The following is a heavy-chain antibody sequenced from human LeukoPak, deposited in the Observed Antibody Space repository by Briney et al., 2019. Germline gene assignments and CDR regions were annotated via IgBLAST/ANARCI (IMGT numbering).Heavy chain of an antibody. Sequence: GASVKVSCKASGGTFSSYAISWVRQAPGQGLEWMGGIIPIFGTANYAQKFQGRVTITTDESTSTAYMELSSLRSEDTAVYYCARSVRGMVRGVGYYYHYMDVLGKGTTVTVSS. V-gene: IGHV1-69*05. D-gene: IGHD3-10*01. CDR3: ARSVRGMVRGVGYYYHYMDV. J-gene: IGHJ6*03. CDR2: IIPIFGTA. CDR1: GGTFSSYA.